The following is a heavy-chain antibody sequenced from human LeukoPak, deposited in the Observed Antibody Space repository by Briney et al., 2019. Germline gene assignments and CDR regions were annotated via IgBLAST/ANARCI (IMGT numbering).Heavy chain of an antibody. CDR1: GFTFSSYS. CDR3: AREGRGSGSYVDY. CDR2: IWYDGSNK. J-gene: IGHJ4*02. V-gene: IGHV3-33*08. D-gene: IGHD3-10*01. Sequence: GGSLRLSCAASGFTFSSYSMPWVRQAPGKGLEWVAVIWYDGSNKYYADSVKGRFTISRDNSKNTLYLQMNSLRAEDTAVYYCAREGRGSGSYVDYWGQGTLVTVSS.